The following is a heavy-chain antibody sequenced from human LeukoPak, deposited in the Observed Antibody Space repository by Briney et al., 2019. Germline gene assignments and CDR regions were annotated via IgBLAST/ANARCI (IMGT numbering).Heavy chain of an antibody. V-gene: IGHV3-30-3*02. Sequence: GGSLRLSCAASGFTFSSYAMHWVRQAPGKGLAWVAIISYDGSIKYYADSVKGRFTISRDNSKNTLYLQMNSLRAEDTAVYYCAKHHCSSTSCYRVFDFWGQGTLVTVSS. CDR2: ISYDGSIK. CDR3: AKHHCSSTSCYRVFDF. CDR1: GFTFSSYA. J-gene: IGHJ4*02. D-gene: IGHD2-2*02.